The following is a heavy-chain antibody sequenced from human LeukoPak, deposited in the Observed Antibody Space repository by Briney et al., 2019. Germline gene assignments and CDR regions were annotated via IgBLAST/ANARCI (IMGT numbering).Heavy chain of an antibody. CDR3: ASNIYYSDYFFDP. CDR1: GLTFSGYS. V-gene: IGHV3-21*01. Sequence: PGGSLRLSCAASGLTFSGYSMNWVRQAPGKGLEWVSSISRSSSYKYYADSVKGRFTISRDDAKNSLYPQMNSLRAEDTAVYYCASNIYYSDYFFDPWGQGTLVTVSS. J-gene: IGHJ5*02. D-gene: IGHD4-11*01. CDR2: ISRSSSYK.